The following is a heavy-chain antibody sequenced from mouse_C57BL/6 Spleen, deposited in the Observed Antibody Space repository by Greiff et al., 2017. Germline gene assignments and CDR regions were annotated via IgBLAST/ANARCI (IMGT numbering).Heavy chain of an antibody. CDR1: GYTFTSYW. V-gene: IGHV1-52*01. CDR3: ARLGEGFAY. Sequence: QVQLQQPGAELVRPGSSVKLSCKASGYTFTSYWMHWVKQRPIQGLEWIGNIDPSDSETNYNQKFKDKATVTVDKSSSTAYMQLSSLTSEDSAVYYCARLGEGFAYWGQGTLVTVSA. J-gene: IGHJ3*01. CDR2: IDPSDSET. D-gene: IGHD4-1*01.